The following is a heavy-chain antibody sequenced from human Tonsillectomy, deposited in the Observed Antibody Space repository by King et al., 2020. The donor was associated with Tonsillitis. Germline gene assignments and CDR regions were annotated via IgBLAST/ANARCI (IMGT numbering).Heavy chain of an antibody. CDR1: GGSISSSSYY. V-gene: IGHV4-39*01. CDR3: ASKGFRTVVTPPPDY. CDR2: IYYSGST. Sequence: QLQESGPGLVKPSETLSLTCTVSGGSISSSSYYWGWIRQPPGKGLEWIVSIYYSGSTYYNPSLKSRVTISVDTSKNQFSLKLISVTAADTAVYYCASKGFRTVVTPPPDYWGQGTLVTVSS. D-gene: IGHD4-23*01. J-gene: IGHJ4*02.